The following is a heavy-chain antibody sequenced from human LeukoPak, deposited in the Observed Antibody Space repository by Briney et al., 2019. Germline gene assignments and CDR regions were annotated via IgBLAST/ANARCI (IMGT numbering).Heavy chain of an antibody. CDR3: AKEYSSSRSKRGSYYYYGVDV. CDR2: ISFDGGNK. D-gene: IGHD3-10*01. CDR1: GLTFSSSA. Sequence: GGSLRLSCVASGLTFSSSAIPWVRQAPGEGLEWVAVISFDGGNKYLAESVRGRFTVSRVNSNNTVYLQMNSLGAEDTALYYCAKEYSSSRSKRGSYYYYGVDVWGQGTTVTVSS. J-gene: IGHJ6*02. V-gene: IGHV3-30*18.